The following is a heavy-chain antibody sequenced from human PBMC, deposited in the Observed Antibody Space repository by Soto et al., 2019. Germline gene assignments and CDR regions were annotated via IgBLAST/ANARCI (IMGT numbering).Heavy chain of an antibody. V-gene: IGHV3-23*01. CDR1: GFTFDTHA. CDR3: AMVSALDFWSGQFVFGWFDS. Sequence: GGSLRLSCTASGFTFDTHAMAWVRQAPGKGLEWVTSISATGFSKYHADSVKGRLTISRDNSNNTAYLHMNTMRAEDTAVYHCAMVSALDFWSGQFVFGWFDSWGQGTQVTV. D-gene: IGHD3-3*01. CDR2: ISATGFSK. J-gene: IGHJ5*01.